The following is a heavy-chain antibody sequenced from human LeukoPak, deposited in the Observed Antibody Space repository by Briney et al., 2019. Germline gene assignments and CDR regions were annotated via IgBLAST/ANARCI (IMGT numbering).Heavy chain of an antibody. Sequence: GRSLRLSCAASGFTFSSYGMHWVRPAPGKGLEWVAVIPYDGSNKYYANSVKGRFTISRDNSKNTLYLQMNSLRAEDTAVYYCAKGGYGSGRKRYYFDYWGQGTLVTVSS. CDR2: IPYDGSNK. V-gene: IGHV3-30*18. J-gene: IGHJ4*02. CDR3: AKGGYGSGRKRYYFDY. CDR1: GFTFSSYG. D-gene: IGHD3-10*01.